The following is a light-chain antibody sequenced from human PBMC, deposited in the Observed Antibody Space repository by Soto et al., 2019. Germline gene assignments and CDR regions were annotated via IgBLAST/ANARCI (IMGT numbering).Light chain of an antibody. Sequence: EIVMTQSPATLSVSPGERATLSCRASQTVGSNLAWYQQKPGQPPRLLIYDASTRATSVPVRCRGSGSGTQFTLTISSLQSEDSAVYYSHQYTNWLALTFGGGTKVEIK. V-gene: IGKV3-15*01. CDR3: HQYTNWLALT. CDR2: DAS. J-gene: IGKJ4*01. CDR1: QTVGSN.